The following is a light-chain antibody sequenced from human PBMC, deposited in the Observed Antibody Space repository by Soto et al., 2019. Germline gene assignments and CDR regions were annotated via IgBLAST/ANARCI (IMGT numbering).Light chain of an antibody. V-gene: IGLV2-14*01. CDR2: EVS. J-gene: IGLJ3*02. Sequence: QSALTQPASVSGSPGQSTTISCTGTGMNVGGYNYLSWYQQHPGKAPRVMIYEVSNRPSGVSNRFSGSKSGNTASLTISGLQAEDEADYFCSSYTTSGTPVFGGGTKVTVL. CDR3: SSYTTSGTPV. CDR1: GMNVGGYNY.